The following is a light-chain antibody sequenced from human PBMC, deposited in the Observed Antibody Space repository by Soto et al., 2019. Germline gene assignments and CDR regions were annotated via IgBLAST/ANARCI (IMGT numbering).Light chain of an antibody. V-gene: IGLV3-21*02. Sequence: SYDLTQPPSVSVSPGQTAKITCGWDKIGSKIVHWYKQRPGQAPVAVVFDATDRPSGIPDRISASRSGDTATLTISRVDAGDEADYYCQVWASTAEFFVFGSGTKVTVL. J-gene: IGLJ1*01. CDR1: KIGSKI. CDR2: DAT. CDR3: QVWASTAEFFV.